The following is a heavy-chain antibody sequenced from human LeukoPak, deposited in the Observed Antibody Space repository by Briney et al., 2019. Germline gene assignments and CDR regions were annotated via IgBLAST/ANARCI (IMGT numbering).Heavy chain of an antibody. J-gene: IGHJ6*03. V-gene: IGHV4-39*07. D-gene: IGHD1-26*01. CDR2: IYYSGST. Sequence: SETLSLTCTVSGGSISSSSYYWGWIRQPPGKGLEWIGSIYYSGSTYYNPSLKSRVTISVDKSKNQFSLKLSAVPAADTAVYYCARDPYSGSYGAYYYYYMDVWGKGTTVTISS. CDR1: GGSISSSSYY. CDR3: ARDPYSGSYGAYYYYYMDV.